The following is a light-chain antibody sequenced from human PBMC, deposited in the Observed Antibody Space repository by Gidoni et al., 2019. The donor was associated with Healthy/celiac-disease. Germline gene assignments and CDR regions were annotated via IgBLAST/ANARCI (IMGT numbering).Light chain of an antibody. V-gene: IGKV1-27*01. Sequence: DIPITHSPSSLSASVGDRLTITCRASQGISNYLAWYQQKPGKVPKLLIYAASTLQSGVPSRFSGSGSGTDFTLTISSLQPEDVATYYCQKYNSALFTFGPGTKVDIK. CDR1: QGISNY. CDR3: QKYNSALFT. J-gene: IGKJ3*01. CDR2: AAS.